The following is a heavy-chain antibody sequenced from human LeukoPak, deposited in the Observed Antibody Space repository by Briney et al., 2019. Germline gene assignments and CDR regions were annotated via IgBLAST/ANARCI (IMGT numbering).Heavy chain of an antibody. Sequence: GGSLKISCKGSAYSFTTYWIGWVRQMPGKGLEWMGLIYPGDSDTRYSPSFQGQVTISVDKSISTAYLQWNNLKASDTAMYYCARGNNANYYDWFDPWGQGTLVTVSA. V-gene: IGHV5-51*01. J-gene: IGHJ5*02. CDR2: IYPGDSDT. CDR1: AYSFTTYW. D-gene: IGHD1-26*01. CDR3: ARGNNANYYDWFDP.